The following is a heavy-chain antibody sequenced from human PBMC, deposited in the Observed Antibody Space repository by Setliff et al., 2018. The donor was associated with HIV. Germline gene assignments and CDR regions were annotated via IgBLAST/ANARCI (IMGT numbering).Heavy chain of an antibody. CDR2: ISGDGGRT. V-gene: IGHV3-23*01. CDR1: GDFFSSDY. CDR3: AKFPVFKWFGERQGWFDL. D-gene: IGHD3-10*01. Sequence: PSETLSLTCTVSGDFFSSDYYWGWIWQSPGKGLEWVSAISGDGGRTYVAGPVKGRLSTSRDNSKNTMYLQMNSLRVEDTAVYYCAKFPVFKWFGERQGWFDLWGQGTLVTAPQ. J-gene: IGHJ5*02.